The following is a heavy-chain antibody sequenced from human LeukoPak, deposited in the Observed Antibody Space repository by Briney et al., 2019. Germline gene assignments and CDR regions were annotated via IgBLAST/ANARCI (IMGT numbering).Heavy chain of an antibody. V-gene: IGHV3-23*01. CDR2: ISGSGGST. CDR1: GFTFSSYA. Sequence: PGGSLRLSCAASGFTFSSYAMSWVRQAPGKGLEWVSAISGSGGSTYYADSVKGRFTISRDNSKNTLYLQMNSLRAEDTAVYYCAKVDYDILTGYHNYFDYWGQGTLVTVSS. CDR3: AKVDYDILTGYHNYFDY. D-gene: IGHD3-9*01. J-gene: IGHJ4*02.